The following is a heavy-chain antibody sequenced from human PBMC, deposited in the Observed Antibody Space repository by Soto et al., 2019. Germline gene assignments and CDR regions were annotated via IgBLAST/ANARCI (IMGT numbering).Heavy chain of an antibody. CDR3: ARILRDSVYDSTAMVGGMDV. J-gene: IGHJ6*02. CDR2: IDWDDDK. D-gene: IGHD5-12*01. V-gene: IGHV2-70*01. CDR1: GFSLSTSGMC. Sequence: TCRASGPTLVNPTQTLTLTCTFSGFSLSTSGMCVSWIRQPPGKALEWLALIDWDDDKYYSTSLKTRLTISKDTSKNQVVLTMTNMDPVDTATYYCARILRDSVYDSTAMVGGMDVWGHGTPVTXS.